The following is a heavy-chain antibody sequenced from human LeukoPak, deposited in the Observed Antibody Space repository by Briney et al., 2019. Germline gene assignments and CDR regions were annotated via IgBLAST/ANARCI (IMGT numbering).Heavy chain of an antibody. CDR1: GGSISSYY. Sequence: PSETLSLTCTVSGGSISSYYWSWIRQPAGQGLEWIGRIYTSGSTNYNPSLKSRVTISLDTSKHQFSLKLSSVTAADTAVYYCARGEYYYGSGSYYNLLYYYHYMDVWGKGTTVTVSS. CDR3: ARGEYYYGSGSYYNLLYYYHYMDV. V-gene: IGHV4-4*07. D-gene: IGHD3-10*01. CDR2: IYTSGST. J-gene: IGHJ6*03.